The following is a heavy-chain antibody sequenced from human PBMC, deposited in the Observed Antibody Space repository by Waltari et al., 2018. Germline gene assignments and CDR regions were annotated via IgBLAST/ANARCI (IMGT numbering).Heavy chain of an antibody. D-gene: IGHD3-3*01. Sequence: VQLVQSGAEVKKPGASVKVSCKASGYTFTGYYMHWVRQAPGQGLEWMGWINPNSGGTNYAQKFQGRVTMTRDTSISTAYMELSRLRSDDTAVYYCARVVTYYDFWSGYYTKNWFDPWGQGTLVTVSS. CDR3: ARVVTYYDFWSGYYTKNWFDP. V-gene: IGHV1-2*02. CDR2: INPNSGGT. J-gene: IGHJ5*02. CDR1: GYTFTGYY.